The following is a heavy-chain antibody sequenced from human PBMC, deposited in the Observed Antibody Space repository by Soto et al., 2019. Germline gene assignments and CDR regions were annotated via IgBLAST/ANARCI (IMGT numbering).Heavy chain of an antibody. CDR3: AREMARIHPPFDH. CDR2: IIPIFGTA. V-gene: IGHV1-69*13. CDR1: GGTFSSYA. J-gene: IGHJ4*02. Sequence: ASVKVSCKASGGTFSSYAISWVRQAPGQGLEWMGGIIPIFGTANYAQKFQGRVTITADESTSTAYMELSSLRSEDTAVYYCAREMARIHPPFDHWGQGALVTVSS.